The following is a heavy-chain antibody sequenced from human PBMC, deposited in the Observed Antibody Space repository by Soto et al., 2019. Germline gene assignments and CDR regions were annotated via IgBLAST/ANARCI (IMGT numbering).Heavy chain of an antibody. CDR3: ARHVGYCSDGGCYQFDY. CDR1: GYSFTSYW. V-gene: IGHV5-51*01. J-gene: IGHJ4*02. Sequence: PGESLKISCKGSGYSFTSYWIGWVRQMPGKGLEWMGIIYPGDSDTRYSPSFQGQVTISADKSISTAYLQWSSLKASDTAIYYCARHVGYCSDGGCYQFDYWGQGTPVTVSS. D-gene: IGHD2-15*01. CDR2: IYPGDSDT.